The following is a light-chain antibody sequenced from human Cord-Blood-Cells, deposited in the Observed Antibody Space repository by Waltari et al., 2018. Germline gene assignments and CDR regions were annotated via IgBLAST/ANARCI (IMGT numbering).Light chain of an antibody. CDR1: PSISSY. J-gene: IGKJ4*01. CDR3: QQSYSTLLT. Sequence: DIQMTQSPSSLSASVGDRVTITCRASPSISSYLNWYQQKPGKAPKLLIYAASSLQSGVPSRVSGSGSGTDFTLTISSLQPEDFATYYCQQSYSTLLTFGGGTKVEIK. CDR2: AAS. V-gene: IGKV1-39*01.